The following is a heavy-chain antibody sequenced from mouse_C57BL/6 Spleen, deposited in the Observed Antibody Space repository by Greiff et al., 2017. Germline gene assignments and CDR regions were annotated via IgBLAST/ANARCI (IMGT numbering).Heavy chain of an antibody. J-gene: IGHJ4*01. V-gene: IGHV1-15*01. CDR1: GYTFTDYE. Sequence: VQLQQSGAELVRPGASVTLSCKASGYTFTDYEMHWVKQTPVHGLEWIGAIDPETGGTAYNQKFKGKAILTADKSSSTAYMQLRSLTSEDSAVYYCTRPRHYAMDYWGQGTSVTVSS. CDR3: TRPRHYAMDY. CDR2: IDPETGGT.